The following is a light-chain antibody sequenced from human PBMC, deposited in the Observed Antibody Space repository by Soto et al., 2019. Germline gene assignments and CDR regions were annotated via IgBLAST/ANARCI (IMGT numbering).Light chain of an antibody. CDR2: GTT. J-gene: IGLJ3*02. CDR1: PSNIGAGFD. CDR3: QSYDTSLSGAWV. Sequence: QSVLTQPPSVSGAPGQRITISCTGSPSNIGAGFDVHWYQQFPGTAPKLLIYGTTSRPSAVPDRFSGSQSGTSASLAITGLQAGDEADYYCQSYDTSLSGAWVFGGGTKLTVL. V-gene: IGLV1-40*01.